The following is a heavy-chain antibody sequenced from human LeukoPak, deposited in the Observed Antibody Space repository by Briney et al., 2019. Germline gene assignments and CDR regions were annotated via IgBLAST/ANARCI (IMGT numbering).Heavy chain of an antibody. CDR3: ARVEEYCSSTSCPFDP. Sequence: GGSLRLSCAASGFTFSSYWMHWVRQAPGKGLVWGSRINSDGSSTSYADSVKGRFTISRDNAKNTLYLQMNSLRAEDTAVYYCARVEEYCSSTSCPFDPWGQGTLVTVSS. CDR2: INSDGSST. CDR1: GFTFSSYW. J-gene: IGHJ5*02. D-gene: IGHD2-2*01. V-gene: IGHV3-74*01.